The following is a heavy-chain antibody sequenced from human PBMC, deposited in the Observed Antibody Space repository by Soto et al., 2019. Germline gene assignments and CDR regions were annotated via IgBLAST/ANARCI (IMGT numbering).Heavy chain of an antibody. Sequence: PGGSLRLSCAASGFTFSSYEMNWVRQAPGKGLEWVSYISSSGSTIYYADSVKGRFTISRDNAKNSLYLQMNSLRAEDTAVYYCARTHPPYYYDSSGYSSAPFDYWGQGTLVTVSS. V-gene: IGHV3-48*03. CDR2: ISSSGSTI. D-gene: IGHD3-22*01. CDR3: ARTHPPYYYDSSGYSSAPFDY. J-gene: IGHJ4*02. CDR1: GFTFSSYE.